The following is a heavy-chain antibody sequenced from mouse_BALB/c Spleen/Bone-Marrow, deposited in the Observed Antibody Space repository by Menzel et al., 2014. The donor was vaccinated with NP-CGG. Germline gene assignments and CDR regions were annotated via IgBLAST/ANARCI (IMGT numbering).Heavy chain of an antibody. D-gene: IGHD2-14*01. Sequence: EVQRVESGAELVKPGASVKLSCTASGFNIKDTYLHWAKQRPEQGLDWIGRIDPASGNTKYDPKFQGKATITADTSSNTAYLQLSSLTSEDTAVYYCASYRYGWYFDVWGAGTTVTVSS. CDR3: ASYRYGWYFDV. V-gene: IGHV14-3*02. CDR2: IDPASGNT. CDR1: GFNIKDTY. J-gene: IGHJ1*01.